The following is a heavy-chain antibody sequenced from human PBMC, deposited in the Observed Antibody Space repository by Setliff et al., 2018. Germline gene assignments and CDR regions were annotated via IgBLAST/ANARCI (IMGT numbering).Heavy chain of an antibody. Sequence: SETLSLTCNVSGGSISSYSWSWIRQAPGKGLEWIGYLYYSGNTNYNPSLKSRVTISLDTSKNHFSLNLRSVTAADTAVYYCARLSPYNTGPPFDYWGQGTLVTV. V-gene: IGHV4-59*08. CDR1: GGSISSYS. CDR3: ARLSPYNTGPPFDY. D-gene: IGHD2-8*02. CDR2: LYYSGNT. J-gene: IGHJ4*02.